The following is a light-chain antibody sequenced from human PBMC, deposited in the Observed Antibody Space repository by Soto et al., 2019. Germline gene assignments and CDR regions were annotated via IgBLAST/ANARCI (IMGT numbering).Light chain of an antibody. CDR3: QQRSSLT. V-gene: IGKV3-11*01. J-gene: IGKJ3*01. Sequence: EIVLTQSPATLSLSPGERATLSCRASQSVSHNLAWYQQKPGQAPRLLIYDASNRATGIPARFSGSGSGTDFTLTISSLEPEDFAIYYCQQRSSLTLGPGTKVDIK. CDR2: DAS. CDR1: QSVSHN.